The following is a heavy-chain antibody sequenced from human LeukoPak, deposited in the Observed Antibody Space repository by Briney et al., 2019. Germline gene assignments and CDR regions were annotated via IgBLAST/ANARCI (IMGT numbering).Heavy chain of an antibody. V-gene: IGHV5-51*01. CDR3: ARLSGRDFDF. D-gene: IGHD1-26*01. CDR2: IYPGDSET. J-gene: IGHJ4*02. CDR1: GYGFTTYW. Sequence: GESLKISCKIGGYGFTTYWIGWVRLMSGEGLEWMGIIYPGDSETRYSPSFQGQVTMSVDKSISTAYLQWSSLKPSDTAMYYCARLSGRDFDFWSQGTLVTVSS.